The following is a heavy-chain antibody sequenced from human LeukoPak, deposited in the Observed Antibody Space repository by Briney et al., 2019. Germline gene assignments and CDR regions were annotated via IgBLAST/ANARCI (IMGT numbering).Heavy chain of an antibody. D-gene: IGHD1-26*01. Sequence: QSGGSLRLSCAASGFTFSSYWMSWVRQAPGKGLEWVANIKRDGSEKKYVDSVKGRFTISRDNAKNSLSLQMNSLRVEDTAVYYCARDPDEWEVPTDYWGQGTLVTVSS. CDR2: IKRDGSEK. CDR1: GFTFSSYW. J-gene: IGHJ4*02. V-gene: IGHV3-7*01. CDR3: ARDPDEWEVPTDY.